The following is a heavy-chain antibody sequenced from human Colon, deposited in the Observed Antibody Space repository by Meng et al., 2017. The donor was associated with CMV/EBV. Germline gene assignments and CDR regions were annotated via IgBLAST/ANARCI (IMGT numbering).Heavy chain of an antibody. J-gene: IGHJ4*02. CDR1: GFAISNDG. D-gene: IGHD3-22*01. CDR3: AKARDSDGYYYVFDY. CDR2: ISYDGSNK. V-gene: IGHV3-30*18. Sequence: SGFAISNDGMNWVRQAPGKGLEWVAVISYDGSNKYYGDSVKGRFNISRDNSKNTLYLQMNSLRAEDTAVYSCAKARDSDGYYYVFDYWGQGTLVTVSS.